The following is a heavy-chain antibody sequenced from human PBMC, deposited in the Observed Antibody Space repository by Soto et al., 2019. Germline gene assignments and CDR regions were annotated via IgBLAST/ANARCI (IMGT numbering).Heavy chain of an antibody. Sequence: PSETLSLTCTVSGGSISSSSYYWGWIRQPPGKGLEWIGSIYYSGSTYYNPSLKSRVTISVDTSKNQFSLKLSSVTAADTAVYYCARHSSGELSLYAYYFDYWGQGTLVTVSS. J-gene: IGHJ4*02. V-gene: IGHV4-39*01. D-gene: IGHD3-16*02. CDR1: GGSISSSSYY. CDR3: ARHSSGELSLYAYYFDY. CDR2: IYYSGST.